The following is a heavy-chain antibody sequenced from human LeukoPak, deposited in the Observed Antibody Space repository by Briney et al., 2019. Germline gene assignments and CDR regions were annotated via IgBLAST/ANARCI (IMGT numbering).Heavy chain of an antibody. J-gene: IGHJ4*02. V-gene: IGHV5-51*01. D-gene: IGHD5-12*01. CDR1: GYSFTSYW. CDR2: IYPGDSDT. Sequence: GESQKISCKGSGYSFTSYWIGWVRQMPGKGLEWMGIIYPGDSDTRYSPSFQGQVTISADKSISTAYLQWSSLKASDTAMYYCARYAPHSGYDDGLDYWGQGTLVTVSS. CDR3: ARYAPHSGYDDGLDY.